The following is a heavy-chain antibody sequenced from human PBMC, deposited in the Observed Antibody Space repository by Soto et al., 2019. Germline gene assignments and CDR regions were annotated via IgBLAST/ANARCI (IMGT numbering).Heavy chain of an antibody. CDR2: LNSDGRTT. Sequence: PGGSLRPSCAPSGLTFSIYWMHWVRQAPGKGLVWVPRLNSDGRTTNYADSVKGRFTFSRDNARNTLYLQMNSLRAEDTAVYYCVRDGYPAWVYGVDVWGQGTTVTVSS. J-gene: IGHJ6*02. CDR3: VRDGYPAWVYGVDV. V-gene: IGHV3-74*01. D-gene: IGHD1-1*01. CDR1: GLTFSIYW.